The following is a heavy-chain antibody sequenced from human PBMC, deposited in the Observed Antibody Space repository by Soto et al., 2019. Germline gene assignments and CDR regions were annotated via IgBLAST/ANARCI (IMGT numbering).Heavy chain of an antibody. D-gene: IGHD6-13*01. J-gene: IGHJ6*02. CDR2: ISGSGGST. V-gene: IGHV3-23*01. CDR1: GFTFSSYA. Sequence: EVQLLESGGGLVQPGGSLRLSCAASGFTFSSYAMSWVRQAPGKGLEWVSAISGSGGSTYYADSVKGRFTISRDNSKITLYLQMNSLRVEDTAVYYCASDPGIAASYGMDVWGQGTTVTVSS. CDR3: ASDPGIAASYGMDV.